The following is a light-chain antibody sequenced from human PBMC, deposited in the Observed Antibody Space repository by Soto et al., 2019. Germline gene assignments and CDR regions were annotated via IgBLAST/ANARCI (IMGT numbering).Light chain of an antibody. CDR1: QSISSW. CDR3: QHYGGLWT. V-gene: IGKV1-5*03. CDR2: KAS. J-gene: IGKJ1*01. Sequence: DIQMTQSPSTLSASVGDRVTITCRASQSISSWLAWYQQKPGEAPKYLIYKASSLESGVPSRFSGSRSGTEFTLTISSLQPDDFATYWCQHYGGLWTFGQGTKV.